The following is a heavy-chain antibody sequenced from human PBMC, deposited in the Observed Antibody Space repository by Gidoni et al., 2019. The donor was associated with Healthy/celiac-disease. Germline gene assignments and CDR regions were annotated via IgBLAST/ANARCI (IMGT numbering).Heavy chain of an antibody. V-gene: IGHV3-33*01. CDR3: AREGKISPFSFDY. CDR2: IWYDGSNK. J-gene: IGHJ4*02. CDR1: GFTFSSYG. Sequence: QVHLVESGGGVVQPGRSLSLSCAASGFTFSSYGMHWVRQAPGKGLEWVAVIWYDGSNKYYADSVKGRFTNSRDNSKNTLYLQMNSLRAEDTAVYYCAREGKISPFSFDYWGQGTLVTVSS.